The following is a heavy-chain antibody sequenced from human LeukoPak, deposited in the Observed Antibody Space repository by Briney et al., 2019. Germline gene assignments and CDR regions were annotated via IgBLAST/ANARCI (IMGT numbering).Heavy chain of an antibody. J-gene: IGHJ3*02. Sequence: SETLSLTCAVYSGSFSGYYWSWIRQPPGKGLEWIGEINHSGSTNYNPSLKSRVTISVDTSKNQFSLKLSSVTAADTAVYYCARGLRPFYDSSGHDAFDIWGQGTMVTVSS. CDR3: ARGLRPFYDSSGHDAFDI. D-gene: IGHD3-22*01. CDR1: SGSFSGYY. V-gene: IGHV4-34*01. CDR2: INHSGST.